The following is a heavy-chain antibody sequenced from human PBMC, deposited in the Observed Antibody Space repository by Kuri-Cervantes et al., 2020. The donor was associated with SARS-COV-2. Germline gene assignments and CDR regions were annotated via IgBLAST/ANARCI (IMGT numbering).Heavy chain of an antibody. V-gene: IGHV3-23*01. D-gene: IGHD1-14*01. J-gene: IGHJ6*01. CDR2: ISGSGGST. CDR3: AKASSVGIPGLYYYYGMDV. Sequence: GGSLRLSCEASGFTFSTCAMSWVHQAPGKGLERVSAISGSGGSTYYADSVKGRFTISRDNSKNTLYLQMNSLRAEDTAVYYCAKASSVGIPGLYYYYGMDVWGQGTTVTVSS. CDR1: GFTFSTCA.